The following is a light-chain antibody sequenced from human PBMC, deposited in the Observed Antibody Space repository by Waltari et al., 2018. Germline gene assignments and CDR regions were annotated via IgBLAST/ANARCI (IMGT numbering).Light chain of an antibody. CDR1: QSISTN. Sequence: DIVMTQSPATRSVSPGERATLSCRASQSISTNLAWYQQKPGQAPRLLIYGASIRATGIPARFSGSESGTEFTLTISSLQSEDFAVYYCQHYEHGPPITFGQGTRLEIK. V-gene: IGKV3D-15*01. CDR3: QHYEHGPPIT. CDR2: GAS. J-gene: IGKJ5*01.